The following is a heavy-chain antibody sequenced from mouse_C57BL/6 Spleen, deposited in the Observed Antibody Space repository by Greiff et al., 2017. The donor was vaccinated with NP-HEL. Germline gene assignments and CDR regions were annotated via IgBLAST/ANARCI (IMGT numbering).Heavy chain of an antibody. D-gene: IGHD1-1*01. V-gene: IGHV1-59*01. J-gene: IGHJ2*01. CDR2: IDPSDSYT. CDR1: GYTFTSYW. Sequence: VQLQQPGAELVRPGTSVKLSCKASGYTFTSYWMHWVKQRPGQGLEWIGVIDPSDSYTNYNQKFKGKATLTVDTSSSTAYMQLSSLTSEDSAVYYCARSIYGSSPLDYWGQGTTLTVSS. CDR3: ARSIYGSSPLDY.